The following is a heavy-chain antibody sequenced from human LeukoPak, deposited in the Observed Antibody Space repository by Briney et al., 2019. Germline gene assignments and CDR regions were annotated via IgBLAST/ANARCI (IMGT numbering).Heavy chain of an antibody. V-gene: IGHV3-33*08. J-gene: IGHJ4*02. CDR1: GLTFSSHG. Sequence: GGSLRLSCAASGLTFSSHGMHWVRQAPGKGLEWVAVIWYDGSNKYYADSVKGRFTISRDNSKNTLYLQMNSLRAEDTAVYYCARDKEDTIDYWGQGTLVTVSS. CDR2: IWYDGSNK. CDR3: ARDKEDTIDY.